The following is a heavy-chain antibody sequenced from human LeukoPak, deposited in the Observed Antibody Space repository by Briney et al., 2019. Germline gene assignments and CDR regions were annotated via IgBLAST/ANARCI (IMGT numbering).Heavy chain of an antibody. V-gene: IGHV3-23*01. J-gene: IGHJ4*02. Sequence: GGSLRLSCVASGFTFRTYAMSWVRQGPEKGLEWVSGIIGGGTKYYADSVKGRFTISRDNSENTVYLQMNSLRIEDTAIYYCAKVNYYHPYFWGQGTLVTVSS. D-gene: IGHD3-22*01. CDR2: IIGGGTK. CDR3: AKVNYYHPYF. CDR1: GFTFRTYA.